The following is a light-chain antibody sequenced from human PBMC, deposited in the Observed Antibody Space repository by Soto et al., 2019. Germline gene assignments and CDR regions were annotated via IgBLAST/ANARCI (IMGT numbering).Light chain of an antibody. CDR1: QSVSSNY. V-gene: IGKV3-20*01. Sequence: EIVLTQSPGTLSLSPGERASLSSTASQSVSSNYLAWFQQIPGQAPRLLISTASSRATDIPDRFSGSGSGTDFTLTISRLEPEDFAVYYCHQYGSSPYTFGQGTRLEI. CDR3: HQYGSSPYT. CDR2: TAS. J-gene: IGKJ5*01.